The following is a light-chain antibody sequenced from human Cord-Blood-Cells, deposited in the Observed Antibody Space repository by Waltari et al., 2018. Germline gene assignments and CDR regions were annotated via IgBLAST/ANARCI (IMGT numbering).Light chain of an antibody. CDR3: SSYTSSSTLV. Sequence: SVRTQPASVTRCHGPSLTIPCTGSSSHGGGYNDASWYQQHPGKTPKLMIYDVSKRPSGVSNRFSGSKSGNTASLTISGLQAEDEADYYCSSYTSSSTLVFGGGTKLTVL. CDR2: DVS. CDR1: SSHGGGYND. V-gene: IGLV2-14*01. J-gene: IGLJ3*02.